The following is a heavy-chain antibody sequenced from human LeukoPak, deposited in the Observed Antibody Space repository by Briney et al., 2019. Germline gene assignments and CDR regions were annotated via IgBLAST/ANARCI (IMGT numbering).Heavy chain of an antibody. J-gene: IGHJ4*02. CDR1: GGSIRSYY. CDR2: TYYSGST. CDR3: ARSFSSGYYSSYYFDY. D-gene: IGHD3-22*01. Sequence: SETLSLTCTVSGGSIRSYYWSWIRQPPGKGLEWIGYTYYSGSTNYNPSLKSRVTISVDTSKNQFSLKLSSVTAADTAVYYCARSFSSGYYSSYYFDYWGQGTLVTVSS. V-gene: IGHV4-59*01.